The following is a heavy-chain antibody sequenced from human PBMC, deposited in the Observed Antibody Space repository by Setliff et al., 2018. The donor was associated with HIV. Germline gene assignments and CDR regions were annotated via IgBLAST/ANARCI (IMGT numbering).Heavy chain of an antibody. V-gene: IGHV4-61*02. J-gene: IGHJ4*02. CDR3: AREVRDGYKYYFDY. D-gene: IGHD5-12*01. CDR2: IYTSGST. Sequence: SLTCTVSGGSISSGSYYWSWIRQPAGKGLEWIGRIYTSGSTNYNPSLKSRVTISVDTSKNQFSLKLSSVTAADTAVYYCAREVRDGYKYYFDYWGQGTLVTVSS. CDR1: GGSISSGSYY.